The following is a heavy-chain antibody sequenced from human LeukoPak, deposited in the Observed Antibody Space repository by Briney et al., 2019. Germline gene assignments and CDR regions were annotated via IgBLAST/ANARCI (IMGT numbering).Heavy chain of an antibody. CDR1: GGSISSYY. Sequence: TSETLSLTCTVSGGSISSYYWSWIRQPPGKGLEWIGYIYYSGSTNYNPSLKSRVTISVDTSKNQFSLKLSSVTAADTAVYYCARESYSSGWPDVWGKGTTVTISS. CDR3: ARESYSSGWPDV. D-gene: IGHD6-19*01. CDR2: IYYSGST. J-gene: IGHJ6*04. V-gene: IGHV4-59*01.